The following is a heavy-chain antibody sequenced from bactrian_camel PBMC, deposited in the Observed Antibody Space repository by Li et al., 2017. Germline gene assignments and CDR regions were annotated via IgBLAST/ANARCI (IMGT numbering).Heavy chain of an antibody. CDR1: GAPNNFNT. CDR3: AGDRTYGAWYMESQYTY. Sequence: QVQLVESGGGSVQSGGSLRLSCAVSGAPNNFNTIGWFRQALPGKEREGVAATVTAGGSIDYADSVKGRFTVSRESGKNTVHLQMNSLIPEDTGVYYCAGDRTYGAWYMESQYTYWGRGTQVTVS. V-gene: IGHV3S53*01. J-gene: IGHJ4*01. D-gene: IGHD6*01. CDR2: TVTAGGSI.